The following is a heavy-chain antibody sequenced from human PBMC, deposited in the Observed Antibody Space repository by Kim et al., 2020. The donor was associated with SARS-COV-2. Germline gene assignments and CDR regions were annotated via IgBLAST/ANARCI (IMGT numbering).Heavy chain of an antibody. CDR2: IIPDGRST. D-gene: IGHD2-15*01. CDR3: ASGLTPGQY. V-gene: IGHV3-74*01. CDR1: GFTFSEYW. J-gene: IGHJ4*02. Sequence: GGSLRLPCAASGFTFSEYWMHWVRQAPGKGLVWVSRIIPDGRSTSYADSVKGRFTISRDNAKNTLYLQMNSLRAEDTAVYYCASGLTPGQYWGQGTLVTVSS.